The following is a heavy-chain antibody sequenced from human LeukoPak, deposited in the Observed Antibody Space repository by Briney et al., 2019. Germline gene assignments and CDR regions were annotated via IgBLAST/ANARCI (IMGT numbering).Heavy chain of an antibody. Sequence: PETLSLTCTVSGGSISSSSYYWGWIRQPPGKGLEWIGSIYYSGSTYYNPSLKSRVTISVDTSKNQFSLKLSSVTAADTAVYYCGRVPGGTTVTSYVDYWGQGTLVTVSS. V-gene: IGHV4-39*01. CDR2: IYYSGST. J-gene: IGHJ4*02. D-gene: IGHD4-11*01. CDR3: GRVPGGTTVTSYVDY. CDR1: GGSISSSSYY.